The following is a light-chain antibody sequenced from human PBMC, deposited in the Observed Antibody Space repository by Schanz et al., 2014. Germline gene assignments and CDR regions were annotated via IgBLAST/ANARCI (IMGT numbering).Light chain of an antibody. CDR3: SSYATTNTLV. Sequence: QSALTQPPSASGSPGQSVTISCTGTSGDVGSYNLVSWYQQHPGKAPKLMIYGVTNRPSGVSNRFSGSKSAYTASLTISGLQAEDEADYYCSSYATTNTLVFGGGTKVTVL. V-gene: IGLV2-14*02. CDR2: GVT. J-gene: IGLJ2*01. CDR1: SGDVGSYNL.